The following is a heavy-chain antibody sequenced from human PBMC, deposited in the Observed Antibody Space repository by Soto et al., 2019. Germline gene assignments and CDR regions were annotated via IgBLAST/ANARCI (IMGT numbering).Heavy chain of an antibody. CDR1: GGSFSGYY. V-gene: IGHV4-34*01. CDR3: ARHNLGQQLVPIFFEY. J-gene: IGHJ4*02. CDR2: INHSGST. Sequence: ASETLSLTCAVYGGSFSGYYWSWIRQPPGKGLEWIGEINHSGSTNYNPSLKSRVTISVDTSKNQFSLKLSSVTAADTAVYYCARHNLGQQLVPIFFEYWGQGTLVTVSS. D-gene: IGHD6-13*01.